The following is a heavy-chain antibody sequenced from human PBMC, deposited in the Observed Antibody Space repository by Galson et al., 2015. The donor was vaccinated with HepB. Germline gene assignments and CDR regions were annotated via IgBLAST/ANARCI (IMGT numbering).Heavy chain of an antibody. J-gene: IGHJ4*02. Sequence: SVKVSCKASGGTSSDYTITWVRQAPGQGLEWMGGIIPVYGTSHYAQNFQARLTFSADASTSTAYMELSNQRSDDTGMYFCARSYDNSGWLYYFDSWGQGTLVTVSS. V-gene: IGHV1-69*13. CDR2: IIPVYGTS. D-gene: IGHD3-22*01. CDR3: ARSYDNSGWLYYFDS. CDR1: GGTSSDYT.